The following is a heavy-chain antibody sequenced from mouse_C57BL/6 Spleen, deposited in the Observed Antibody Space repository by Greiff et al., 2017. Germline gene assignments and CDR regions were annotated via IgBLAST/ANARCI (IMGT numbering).Heavy chain of an antibody. J-gene: IGHJ2*01. D-gene: IGHD2-12*01. CDR1: GYTFTDYE. V-gene: IGHV1-15*01. Sequence: VQLQQSGAELVRPGASVTLSCKASGYTFTDYEMHWVKQTPVHGLEWIGAIDPETGGTAYNQKFKGKAILTADKSSSTAYMELRSLTSEDSAVYYCTRRYSLYYFDYWGQGTTLTVSS. CDR2: IDPETGGT. CDR3: TRRYSLYYFDY.